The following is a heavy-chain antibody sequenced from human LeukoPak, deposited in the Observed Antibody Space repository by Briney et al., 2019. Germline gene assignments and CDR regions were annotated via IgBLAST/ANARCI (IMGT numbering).Heavy chain of an antibody. Sequence: GGSLRLSCAASGFTNSNNYMNWVRQAPGKGLEWVSLIYSGGDTYYADSVKGRFTISRDHSKNTLYLQMNSLRVEDTAVYYCARDPPAVRTNTYAWGQGTLVTVSS. CDR1: GFTNSNNY. CDR3: ARDPPAVRTNTYA. D-gene: IGHD1-7*01. J-gene: IGHJ5*02. CDR2: IYSGGDT. V-gene: IGHV3-66*01.